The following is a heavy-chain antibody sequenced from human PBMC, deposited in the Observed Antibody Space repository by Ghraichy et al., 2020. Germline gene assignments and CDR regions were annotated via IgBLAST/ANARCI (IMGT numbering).Heavy chain of an antibody. Sequence: ASVKVSCKASGYTFTGYYMHWVRQAPGQGLEWMGWINPNSGGTNYAQKFQGRVTMTRDTSISTAYMELSRLRSDDTAVYYCARDFTRWGVVDIVATDDYWGRGTLVTVSS. V-gene: IGHV1-2*02. D-gene: IGHD5-12*01. CDR1: GYTFTGYY. CDR2: INPNSGGT. CDR3: ARDFTRWGVVDIVATDDY. J-gene: IGHJ4*02.